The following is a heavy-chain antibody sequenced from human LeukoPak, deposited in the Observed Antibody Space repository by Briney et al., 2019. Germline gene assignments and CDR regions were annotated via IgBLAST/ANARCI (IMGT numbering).Heavy chain of an antibody. J-gene: IGHJ4*02. CDR3: ASNTGTVFDY. V-gene: IGHV4-59*01. CDR1: GDFITAYY. CDR2: VYYSGST. Sequence: SETLSLTCTVSGDFITAYYWSWIRQPPGKGLEWIGYVYYSGSTEYNPSLRSRVTISLEMSKHQFSLILTSVTAADTAVYYCASNTGTVFDYWGQGALVTVSS. D-gene: IGHD7-27*01.